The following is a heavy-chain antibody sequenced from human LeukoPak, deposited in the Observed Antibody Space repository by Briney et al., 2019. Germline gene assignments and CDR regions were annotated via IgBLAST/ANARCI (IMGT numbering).Heavy chain of an antibody. V-gene: IGHV3-30*02. CDR2: IRYDGSNK. CDR1: GFTFNTYS. Sequence: QAGGSLRLSCAASGFTFNTYSMNWVRQAPGKGLEWVAFIRYDGSNKYYADSVKGRFTISRDNSKNTLYLQMNSLRAEDTAVYYCAKDLGYSGSTDYFDYWGQGTLVTVSS. D-gene: IGHD1-26*01. CDR3: AKDLGYSGSTDYFDY. J-gene: IGHJ4*02.